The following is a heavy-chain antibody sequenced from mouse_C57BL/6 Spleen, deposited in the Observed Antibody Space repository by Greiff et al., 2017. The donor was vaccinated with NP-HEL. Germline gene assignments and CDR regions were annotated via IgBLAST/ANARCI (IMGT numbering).Heavy chain of an antibody. CDR1: GYSITSGYY. D-gene: IGHD1-1*02. J-gene: IGHJ4*01. V-gene: IGHV3-6*01. Sequence: EVKLEESGPGLVKPSQSLSLTCSVTGYSITSGYYWNWIRQFPGNKLEWMGYISYDGSNNYNPSLKNRISITRDTSKNQFFLKLNSVTTEDTATYYCASQPLLWAMDYWGQGTSVTVSS. CDR3: ASQPLLWAMDY. CDR2: ISYDGSN.